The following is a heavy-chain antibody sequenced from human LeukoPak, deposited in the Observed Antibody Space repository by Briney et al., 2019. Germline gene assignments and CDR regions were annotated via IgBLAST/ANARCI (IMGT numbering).Heavy chain of an antibody. V-gene: IGHV3-15*01. J-gene: IGHJ4*02. CDR2: IKSKNDGGTT. D-gene: IGHD5-18*01. Sequence: GESLRLSCAASGFTFSYAWMSWVRRAPGKGLGWVGRIKSKNDGGTTDYAAPEKDRFTISRDDSQSTLYLQMNSLNAEDTAVYFCTSLNVDTAMVTTFRYWGEGTLVTVSS. CDR1: GFTFSYAW. CDR3: TSLNVDTAMVTTFRY.